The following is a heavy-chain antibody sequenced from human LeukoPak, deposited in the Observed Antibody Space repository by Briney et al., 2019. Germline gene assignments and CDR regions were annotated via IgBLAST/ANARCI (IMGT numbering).Heavy chain of an antibody. CDR2: INTDGTTT. V-gene: IGHV3-74*01. CDR1: GFSFSKYW. CDR3: LRARDNDDSSGYSHDY. J-gene: IGHJ4*02. Sequence: PGGSLRLSCAASGFSFSKYWMHWARQAPGKGLMWVSRINTDGTTTDYADSVKGRFTISRDNAKNTVFLQMNRLTVEDRAVYYCLRARDNDDSSGYSHDYWGQGTPVTVSS. D-gene: IGHD3-22*01.